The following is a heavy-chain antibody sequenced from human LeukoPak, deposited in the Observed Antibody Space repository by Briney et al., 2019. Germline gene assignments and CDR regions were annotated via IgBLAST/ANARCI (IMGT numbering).Heavy chain of an antibody. D-gene: IGHD6-6*01. Sequence: SETLSLTCTVSGYSISSGYYWGWIRQPPGKGLEWIGEINHSGSTNYNPSLKSRVAISVDTSKNQFSLKLSSVTAADTAVYYCARGAYSSSSAGCYFDYWGQGTLVTVSS. J-gene: IGHJ4*02. CDR1: GYSISSGYY. CDR2: INHSGST. CDR3: ARGAYSSSSAGCYFDY. V-gene: IGHV4-38-2*02.